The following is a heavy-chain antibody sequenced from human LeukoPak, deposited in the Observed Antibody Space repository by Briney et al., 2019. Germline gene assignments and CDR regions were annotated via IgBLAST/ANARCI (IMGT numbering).Heavy chain of an antibody. Sequence: ASVKVSCKASGGTFSSYAISWVRQAPGQGLEWMGGIIPIFGTANYAQKFQGRVTITADESTSTAYMELRSLRSDDTAVYYCARDDSGYDRRGFDYWGQGTLVTVSS. CDR3: ARDDSGYDRRGFDY. CDR1: GGTFSSYA. V-gene: IGHV1-69*13. CDR2: IIPIFGTA. J-gene: IGHJ4*02. D-gene: IGHD5-12*01.